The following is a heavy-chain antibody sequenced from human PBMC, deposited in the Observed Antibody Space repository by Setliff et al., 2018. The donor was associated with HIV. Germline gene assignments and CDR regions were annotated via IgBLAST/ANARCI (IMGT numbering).Heavy chain of an antibody. J-gene: IGHJ4*02. CDR2: IVPMLGTP. V-gene: IGHV1-69*11. CDR3: ARGEGISPRPRYLDY. CDR1: GYSFSSYG. D-gene: IGHD6-6*01. Sequence: GASVKVSCKASGYSFSSYGVSWVRQATGQGLEWMGWIVPMLGTPNYAQKFQGRVTITADESTTTVYMELSSLRSDDTAVYFCARGEGISPRPRYLDYWGQGTLVTVSS.